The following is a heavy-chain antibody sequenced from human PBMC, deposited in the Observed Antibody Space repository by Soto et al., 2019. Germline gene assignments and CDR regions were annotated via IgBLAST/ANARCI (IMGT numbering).Heavy chain of an antibody. D-gene: IGHD6-6*01. CDR2: ISGSGGST. CDR3: AKRSLASY. Sequence: GGSLRLSCAGAGFTVSSYAMSWDRQAPGKGLEWVSAISGSGGSTYYADSVKGRFTMSRDNSKNTLYLQMHSVRAEDTAVYYCAKRSLASYWGQGTLVTVSS. J-gene: IGHJ4*02. V-gene: IGHV3-23*01. CDR1: GFTVSSYA.